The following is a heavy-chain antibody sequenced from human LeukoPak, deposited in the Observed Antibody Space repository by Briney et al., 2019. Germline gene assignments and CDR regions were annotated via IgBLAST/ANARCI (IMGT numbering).Heavy chain of an antibody. D-gene: IGHD5-18*01. CDR2: INPNSGGT. CDR1: GYTFTGYY. J-gene: IGHJ3*02. CDR3: ARAPDGYSYGYDAFDI. V-gene: IGHV1-2*02. Sequence: ASVKVSCKASGYTFTGYYMHWVRQAPGQGLEWMGWINPNSGGTNYAQKFQGRVSMTRDPSIRTAYMELSRLRSDDTAVYYCARAPDGYSYGYDAFDIWGQGTMVTVSS.